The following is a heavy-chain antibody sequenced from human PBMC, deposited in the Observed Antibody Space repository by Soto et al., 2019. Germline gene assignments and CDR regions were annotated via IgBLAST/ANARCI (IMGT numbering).Heavy chain of an antibody. CDR3: ASPWGSFDY. V-gene: IGHV3-48*03. J-gene: IGHJ4*02. CDR2: IDYSGETI. Sequence: GGSLRLSCAASGFTFSSYEMNWVRQAPGKGLEWTSYIDYSGETIYYADSVKGRFTISRDNAKNSLYLQMNSLRAEDTAVYYCASPWGSFDYWGQGTLVTVSS. CDR1: GFTFSSYE. D-gene: IGHD7-27*01.